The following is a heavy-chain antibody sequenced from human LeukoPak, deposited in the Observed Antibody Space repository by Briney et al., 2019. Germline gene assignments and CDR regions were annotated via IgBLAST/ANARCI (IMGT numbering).Heavy chain of an antibody. D-gene: IGHD3-10*01. Sequence: ASVKVSCKASGYTFTGYYMHWVRQAPGQGLEWMGWINPNSGGTNYAQKFQGRVTMTTDTSTSTAYMELRSLRSDDTAVYYCARPFSPELWLFDYWGQGTLVTVSS. V-gene: IGHV1-2*02. CDR1: GYTFTGYY. CDR2: INPNSGGT. J-gene: IGHJ4*02. CDR3: ARPFSPELWLFDY.